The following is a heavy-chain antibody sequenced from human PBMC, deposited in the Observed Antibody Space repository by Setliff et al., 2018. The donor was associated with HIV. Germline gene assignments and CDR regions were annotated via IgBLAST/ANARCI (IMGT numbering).Heavy chain of an antibody. D-gene: IGHD6-19*01. J-gene: IGHJ3*01. CDR2: ISFAGHI. Sequence: PSETLSLTCSVSGVSINTYYWSWIRQPPGKGLEWFGYISFAGHINYNPSLSSRVTVSRDTSRNQFSMTLTSVTAADTAVYYCARSFGWGAFNVWGQGTVVTVSS. CDR3: ARSFGWGAFNV. CDR1: GVSINTYY. V-gene: IGHV4-59*01.